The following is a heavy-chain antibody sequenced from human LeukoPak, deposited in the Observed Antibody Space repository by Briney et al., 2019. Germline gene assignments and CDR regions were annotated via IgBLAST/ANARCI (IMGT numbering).Heavy chain of an antibody. CDR2: IIPIFGTA. CDR3: ARDCVCSGGSCYSYNWFDP. J-gene: IGHJ5*02. D-gene: IGHD2-15*01. V-gene: IGHV1-69*13. CDR1: GGTFSSYA. Sequence: SVKVSCKTSGGTFSSYAISWVRQAPGQGLEWMGGIIPIFGTANYAQKFQGRVTITADESTSTAYTELSSLRSEDTAVYYCARDCVCSGGSCYSYNWFDPWGQGTLVTVSS.